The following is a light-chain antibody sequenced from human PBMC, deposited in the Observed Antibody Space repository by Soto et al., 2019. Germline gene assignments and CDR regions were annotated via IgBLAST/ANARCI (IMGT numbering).Light chain of an antibody. V-gene: IGKV3-20*01. CDR1: QSVSSSY. J-gene: IGKJ1*01. Sequence: EIVLTQSPGTLSLSPGERATLSCRASQSVSSSYLAWYQQKPGQAPRLLIYGASSRATGIPDRFSGSGSGXDFTLTISRLEPEDFAVYYCQQYGSPTWTFGQGTKVEIK. CDR3: QQYGSPTWT. CDR2: GAS.